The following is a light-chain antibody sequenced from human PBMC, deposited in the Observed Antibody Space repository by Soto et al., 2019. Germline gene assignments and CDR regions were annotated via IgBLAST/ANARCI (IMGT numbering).Light chain of an antibody. Sequence: DIQMTQSPSSLSASVGDRVTITCRASQSISNYLHWYQQKPGKAPKLLIYAASSLQSGVPSRFSGSGAGTDFTLPSSSLQPEDFATYYCQQSYSTLSITFGQGTRLEIK. J-gene: IGKJ5*01. CDR2: AAS. CDR3: QQSYSTLSIT. CDR1: QSISNY. V-gene: IGKV1-39*01.